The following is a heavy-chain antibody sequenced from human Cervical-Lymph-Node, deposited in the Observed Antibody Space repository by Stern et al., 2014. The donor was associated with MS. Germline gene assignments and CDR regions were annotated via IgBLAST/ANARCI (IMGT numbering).Heavy chain of an antibody. D-gene: IGHD2-2*01. CDR3: APSQGLRAYEI. J-gene: IGHJ3*02. CDR2: IHYSGPT. Sequence: QLQLQESGPGLVKPSETLSLTCTVSGGSISSSRSYWGWIRQPPGKGLEWIGSIHYSGPTYHNPSLKSRVTMSVDSSKHQFSLKLGLVAAADTAVYYCAPSQGLRAYEIWGQGTMVTVSS. V-gene: IGHV4-39*01. CDR1: GGSISSSRSY.